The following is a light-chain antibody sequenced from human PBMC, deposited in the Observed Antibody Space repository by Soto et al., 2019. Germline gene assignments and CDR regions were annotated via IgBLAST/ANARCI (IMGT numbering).Light chain of an antibody. V-gene: IGLV1-47*01. CDR1: SSNIGSNY. CDR2: RAD. J-gene: IGLJ2*01. Sequence: QSVLTQPPSASGTPGQTVTISCSGGSSNIGSNYVYWYHQLPGAAPRLLMYRADQRPSGVPDRFSGSKSGTSASLAISGLRSEDEADYYCAAWDDDLSGLVFGGGTSSPS. CDR3: AAWDDDLSGLV.